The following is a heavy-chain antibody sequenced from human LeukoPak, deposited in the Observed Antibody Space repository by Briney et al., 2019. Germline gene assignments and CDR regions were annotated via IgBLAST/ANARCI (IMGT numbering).Heavy chain of an antibody. CDR2: INPGDSDT. J-gene: IGHJ4*02. V-gene: IGHV5-51*01. D-gene: IGHD3-10*01. Sequence: GESLKISCKGSGYIFTSYWIGWVRQMPGEGLEWMGIINPGDSDTKYSPSFQGQVTISADKSISTAYLQWSSLKASDTAVYYCARRWGSGIYLIDYWGQGTLVTVSS. CDR1: GYIFTSYW. CDR3: ARRWGSGIYLIDY.